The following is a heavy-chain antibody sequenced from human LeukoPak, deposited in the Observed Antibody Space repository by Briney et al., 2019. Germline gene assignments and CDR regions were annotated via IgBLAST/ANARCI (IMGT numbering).Heavy chain of an antibody. D-gene: IGHD2-15*01. CDR1: GFTFGDYA. CDR2: IRSKAYGGTT. CDR3: TSATTGYCSGGSLCLDWFDP. V-gene: IGHV3-49*03. J-gene: IGHJ5*02. Sequence: PGRSLRLSCTASGFTFGDYAMSWFRQAPGKGLEWVGFIRSKAYGGTTEYAASVKGRFTISRDDSKSIAYLQMNSLKTEDTAVYYCTSATTGYCSGGSLCLDWFDPWGQGTLVTVSS.